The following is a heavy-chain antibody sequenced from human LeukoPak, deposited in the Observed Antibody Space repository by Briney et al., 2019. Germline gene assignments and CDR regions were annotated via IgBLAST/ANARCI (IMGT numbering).Heavy chain of an antibody. CDR3: ARSIAAAEDYFDY. D-gene: IGHD6-13*01. Sequence: ASVKVSRKASGYTFTGYYMHWVRQAPGQGLEWMGWINPNSGGTNYAQKFQGWVTMTRDTSISTAYMELSRLRSDDTAVYYCARSIAAAEDYFDYWGQGTLVTASS. J-gene: IGHJ4*02. CDR2: INPNSGGT. V-gene: IGHV1-2*04. CDR1: GYTFTGYY.